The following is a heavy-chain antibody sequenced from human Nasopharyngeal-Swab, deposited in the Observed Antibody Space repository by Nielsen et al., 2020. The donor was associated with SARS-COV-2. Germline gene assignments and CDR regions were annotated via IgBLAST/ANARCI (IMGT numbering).Heavy chain of an antibody. CDR2: ISGSGGST. V-gene: IGHV3-23*01. J-gene: IGHJ1*01. D-gene: IGHD3-10*02. Sequence: LSLTCAASGFTFSSYAMSWVRQAPGKGLEWVSAISGSGGSTYYADSVKGRFAISRDNSKNTLYLQMNSLRAEDTAVYYCAKAPRGITMSYFQHWGQGTLVTVSS. CDR1: GFTFSSYA. CDR3: AKAPRGITMSYFQH.